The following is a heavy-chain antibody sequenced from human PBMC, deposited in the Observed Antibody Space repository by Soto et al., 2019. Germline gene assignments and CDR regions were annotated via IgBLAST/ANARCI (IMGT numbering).Heavy chain of an antibody. V-gene: IGHV3-15*01. Sequence: GGSLRLSCAASGFTFDKAWMTWVRQAPGKGLEWVGRIKGKTDDGTTDYAAPVRGRFTISRDDSKNTLYLQMNSLQAEDTAVYYCTTPGVAILEDLDYWGQGTPVTVSS. CDR2: IKGKTDDGTT. D-gene: IGHD2-21*01. J-gene: IGHJ4*02. CDR1: GFTFDKAW. CDR3: TTPGVAILEDLDY.